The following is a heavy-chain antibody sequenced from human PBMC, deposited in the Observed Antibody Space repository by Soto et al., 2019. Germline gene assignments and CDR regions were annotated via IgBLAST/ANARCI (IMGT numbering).Heavy chain of an antibody. Sequence: QVQLVQSGAEVKKPGSSVKVSCKASGGTFSSYAISWVRQAPGQGLEWMGGIIPIFGTTNYAQKFQGRVTIIADESTSPAYVELSSMRSEDTAVYYCARAVYYDFWSVETLHYYYYGMDVWCQGTTVTVS. CDR3: ARAVYYDFWSVETLHYYYYGMDV. V-gene: IGHV1-69*01. J-gene: IGHJ6*02. CDR1: GGTFSSYA. CDR2: IIPIFGTT. D-gene: IGHD3-3*01.